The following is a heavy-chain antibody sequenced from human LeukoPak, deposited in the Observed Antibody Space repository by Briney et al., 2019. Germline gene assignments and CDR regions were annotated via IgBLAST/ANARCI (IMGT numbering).Heavy chain of an antibody. Sequence: KSGGSLRLSCAASGFTFEINTMNWVRQAPGKGLEWVSSITSTSHLYYADSVKGRFTISRDNAKNSLYLQMNSLRDEDTAVYYCARDSSYYDSSGLKYWGQGTLVTVSS. CDR2: ITSTSHL. V-gene: IGHV3-69-1*01. CDR3: ARDSSYYDSSGLKY. CDR1: GFTFEINT. J-gene: IGHJ4*02. D-gene: IGHD3-22*01.